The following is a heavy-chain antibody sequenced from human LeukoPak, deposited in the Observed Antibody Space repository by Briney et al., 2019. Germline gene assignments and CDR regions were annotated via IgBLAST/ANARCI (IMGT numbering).Heavy chain of an antibody. CDR3: ARARSGWWDPFDY. D-gene: IGHD6-19*01. Sequence: SETLSLTCTVSGGSISSYDWSWIRQPPGKGLEWIGYIYYSGSTNYNPSLKSRVTISVDTSKNQFSLKLSSVTAADTAVYYCARARSGWWDPFDYWGQGTLVTVSS. J-gene: IGHJ4*02. CDR2: IYYSGST. CDR1: GGSISSYD. V-gene: IGHV4-59*01.